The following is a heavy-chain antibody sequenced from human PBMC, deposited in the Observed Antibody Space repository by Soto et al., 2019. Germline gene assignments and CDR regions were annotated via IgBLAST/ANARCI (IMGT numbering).Heavy chain of an antibody. CDR2: IIPIFGTA. Sequence: QVQLVQSGAEVKKPGSSVKVSCKASGGTFSSYAISWVRQAPGQGPEWMGGIIPIFGTANYAQKFQGRVTNTADESTSTAYMELSSLRSEDTAVYYCARDNDEWLRFSPLRFWGQGTLVTVSS. V-gene: IGHV1-69*01. CDR1: GGTFSSYA. D-gene: IGHD5-12*01. CDR3: ARDNDEWLRFSPLRF. J-gene: IGHJ4*02.